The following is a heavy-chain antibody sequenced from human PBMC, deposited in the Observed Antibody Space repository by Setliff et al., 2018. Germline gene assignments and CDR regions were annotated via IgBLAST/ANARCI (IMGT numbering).Heavy chain of an antibody. CDR2: IKQDGGNK. V-gene: IGHV3-7*01. CDR3: ARTCSGSGCYAGLES. Sequence: QPGGSLRLSCGVSGITFSSFWMSWVRQAPGKGLELVANIKQDGGNKYHADSVKGRFTISRDNSKNTLYLQMNSLRPEDTAVYYCARTCSGSGCYAGLESWGQGTPVTVSS. CDR1: GITFSSFW. J-gene: IGHJ4*02. D-gene: IGHD2-15*01.